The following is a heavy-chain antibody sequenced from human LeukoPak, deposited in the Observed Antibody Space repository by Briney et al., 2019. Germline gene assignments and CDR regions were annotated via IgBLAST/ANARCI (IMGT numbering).Heavy chain of an antibody. V-gene: IGHV3-23*01. CDR1: GFTFSSYA. Sequence: GGSLRLSCAASGFTFSSYATSWVRQAPGKGLEWVSAISGSGGSTYYADSVKGRFTISRDNSKNTLYLQMNSLRAEDTAVHYCAKDRPSSMNAFDIWGQGTMVTVSS. J-gene: IGHJ3*02. CDR3: AKDRPSSMNAFDI. CDR2: ISGSGGST. D-gene: IGHD6-13*01.